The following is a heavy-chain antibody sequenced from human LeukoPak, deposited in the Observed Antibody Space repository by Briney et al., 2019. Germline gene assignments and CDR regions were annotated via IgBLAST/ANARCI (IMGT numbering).Heavy chain of an antibody. CDR3: ARDLYSSSSVNWFDP. D-gene: IGHD6-6*01. J-gene: IGHJ5*02. CDR1: GFTFSSYW. Sequence: GGSLRLSCAASGFTFSSYWMSWVRQAPGKGLEWVAVISYDENTKYYADSVKGRFTISRDNSRNTLYLQMNSLRADDTALYYCARDLYSSSSVNWFDPWGQGTLVTVSS. CDR2: ISYDENTK. V-gene: IGHV3-30*03.